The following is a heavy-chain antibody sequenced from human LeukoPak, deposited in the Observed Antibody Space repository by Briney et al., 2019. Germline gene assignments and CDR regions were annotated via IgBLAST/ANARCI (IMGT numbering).Heavy chain of an antibody. CDR2: IKQDGSEK. Sequence: GGSLRLSCAASGFTLSSYWMSWVRQAPGKGLEWVANIKQDGSEKYYVDSVKGRFTISRDNAKNSLYLQMNSLRAEDTAVYYCARGQMAGADYWGQGTLVTVSS. J-gene: IGHJ4*02. V-gene: IGHV3-7*01. CDR3: ARGQMAGADY. CDR1: GFTLSSYW. D-gene: IGHD5-24*01.